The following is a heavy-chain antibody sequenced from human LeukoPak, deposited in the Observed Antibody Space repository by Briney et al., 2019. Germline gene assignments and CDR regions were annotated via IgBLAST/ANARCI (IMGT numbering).Heavy chain of an antibody. CDR1: GFTFDDYA. J-gene: IGHJ4*02. CDR3: AKDIEGDVVVPAAIRGATTGFDY. Sequence: GRFLRLSCAASGFTFDDYAMHWVRQAPGKGLEWVSGISWNSGSIGYADSVKGRFTISRDNAKNSLYLQMNSLRAEDTALYYCAKDIEGDVVVPAAIRGATTGFDYWGQGTLVTVSS. V-gene: IGHV3-9*01. CDR2: ISWNSGSI. D-gene: IGHD2-2*02.